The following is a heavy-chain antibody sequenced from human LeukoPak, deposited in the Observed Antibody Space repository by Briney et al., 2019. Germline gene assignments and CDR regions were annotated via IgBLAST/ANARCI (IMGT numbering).Heavy chain of an antibody. Sequence: GGSLRLSCAASGFTFSSYAMSWVGQAPGKGLEWVSAISGSGGSTYYADSVKGRFTISRDNSKNPLYLQMNSLRAEDTAVYDCAKRILPGYSFCFDYWGQGTLVTVSS. CDR2: ISGSGGST. V-gene: IGHV3-23*01. J-gene: IGHJ4*02. CDR1: GFTFSSYA. D-gene: IGHD5-18*01. CDR3: AKRILPGYSFCFDY.